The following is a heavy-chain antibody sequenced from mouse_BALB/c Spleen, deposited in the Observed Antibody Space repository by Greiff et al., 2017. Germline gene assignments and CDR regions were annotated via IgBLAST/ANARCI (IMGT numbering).Heavy chain of an antibody. J-gene: IGHJ2*01. CDR3: ARSRYYAFDY. CDR2: IYPYNGGT. Sequence: VQLQQSGPELVKPGASVKISCKASGYTFTDYNMHWVKQSHGKSLGWIGYIYPYNGGTGYNQKFKSKATLTVDNSSSTAYMELRSLTSEDSAVYYCARSRYYAFDYWGQGTTLTVSS. D-gene: IGHD1-1*01. CDR1: GYTFTDYN. V-gene: IGHV1S29*02.